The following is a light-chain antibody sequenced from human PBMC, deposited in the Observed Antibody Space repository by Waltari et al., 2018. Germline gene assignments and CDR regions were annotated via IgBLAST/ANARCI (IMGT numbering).Light chain of an antibody. J-gene: IGLJ3*02. CDR1: STHIGGNA. CDR3: ATWDDSLNGWV. Sequence: QSVLTQPPSASGHPGQRVTISCSGSSTHIGGNAVNWYQQLPGMAPKLLIYIDKQRPSGVPDRFSGSKSATSASLAISGLQSEDEADYHCATWDDSLNGWVFGGGTKLTVL. CDR2: IDK. V-gene: IGLV1-44*01.